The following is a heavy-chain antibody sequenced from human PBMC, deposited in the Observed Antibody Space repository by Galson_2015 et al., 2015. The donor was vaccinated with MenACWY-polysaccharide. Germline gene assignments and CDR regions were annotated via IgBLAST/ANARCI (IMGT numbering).Heavy chain of an antibody. D-gene: IGHD4-23*01. J-gene: IGHJ4*03. CDR3: ARTVRRPTVGYFSFLDH. CDR2: MNPNSGNT. Sequence: SVKVSCKASGYTFTSYDINWVRQAPGQGLEWMGWMNPNSGNTGYAQKFQGRVTMTKNTSISTAYMELSSLRSEDTAVYYCARTVRRPTVGYFSFLDHWGQGTLVTVSS. V-gene: IGHV1-8*01. CDR1: GYTFTSYD.